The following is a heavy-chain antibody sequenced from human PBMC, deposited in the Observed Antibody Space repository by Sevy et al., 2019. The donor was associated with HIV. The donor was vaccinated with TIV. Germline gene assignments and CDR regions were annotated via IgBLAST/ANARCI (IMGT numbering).Heavy chain of an antibody. D-gene: IGHD3-22*01. CDR1: GYTFTRYG. CDR3: AIDRNNYDSSGYPKGMDV. J-gene: IGHJ6*02. Sequence: ASVKVSCKASGYTFTRYGITWVRQAPGQGLEWMGWTSAYNGNTNYAQKVQGRVTMTTDMSTSTAYMELRSLKSDDTAMYYCAIDRNNYDSSGYPKGMDVWGQGTTVTVSS. CDR2: TSAYNGNT. V-gene: IGHV1-18*01.